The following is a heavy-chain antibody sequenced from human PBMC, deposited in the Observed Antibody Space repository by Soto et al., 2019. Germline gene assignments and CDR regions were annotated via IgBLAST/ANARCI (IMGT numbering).Heavy chain of an antibody. V-gene: IGHV3-23*01. CDR1: GITFSSYA. Sequence: RGSLRLSCAASGITFSSYAMSWVRQAPGKGLEWVSGISGSGDGAYYADSVKGRFTISRDNSENTLYLQMNSLRAEDTAVYYCAKDLGSYYSVDDWGQGTLVTVSS. D-gene: IGHD1-26*01. J-gene: IGHJ4*02. CDR2: ISGSGDGA. CDR3: AKDLGSYYSVDD.